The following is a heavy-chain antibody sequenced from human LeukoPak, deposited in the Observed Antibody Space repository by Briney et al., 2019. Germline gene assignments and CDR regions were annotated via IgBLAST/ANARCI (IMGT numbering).Heavy chain of an antibody. CDR2: IHYSGNT. V-gene: IGHV4-30-4*01. J-gene: IGHJ4*02. Sequence: SQTLSLTCAVSGGSSRSGDYFWSWIRQPPGKGLEWIGHIHYSGNTNYNPSLRSRVSISVDTSKNQFSLKLSSVTAADTAVYYCARENNDYGGKKAFDYWGQGTLVTVSS. CDR3: ARENNDYGGKKAFDY. CDR1: GGSSRSGDYF. D-gene: IGHD4-23*01.